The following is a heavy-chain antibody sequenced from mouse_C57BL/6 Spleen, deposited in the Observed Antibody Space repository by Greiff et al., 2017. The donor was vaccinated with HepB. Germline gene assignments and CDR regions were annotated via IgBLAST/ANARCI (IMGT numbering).Heavy chain of an antibody. CDR3: ARLAGRGFAY. V-gene: IGHV5-9*01. Sequence: EVQVVESGGGLVKPGGSLKLSCAASGFTFSSYTMSWVRQTPEKRLEWVATISGGGGNTYYPDSVKGRFTISRDNAKNTLYLQMSSLRSEDTALYYCARLAGRGFAYWGQGTLVTVSA. CDR2: ISGGGGNT. J-gene: IGHJ3*01. D-gene: IGHD4-1*01. CDR1: GFTFSSYT.